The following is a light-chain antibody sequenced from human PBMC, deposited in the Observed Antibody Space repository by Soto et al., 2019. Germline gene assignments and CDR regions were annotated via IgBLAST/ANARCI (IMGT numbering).Light chain of an antibody. J-gene: IGKJ1*01. CDR2: GAS. V-gene: IGKV3-20*01. Sequence: EPLLTQSPATLSLSPGDTATLSCRATQSVSSGYLAWYQQKPGQAPRLLISGASSRATGIPDRFSGIGSGADFTLTITRLEPEDFAVYYCQHYGSSTRTFGQGTKVDIK. CDR1: QSVSSGY. CDR3: QHYGSSTRT.